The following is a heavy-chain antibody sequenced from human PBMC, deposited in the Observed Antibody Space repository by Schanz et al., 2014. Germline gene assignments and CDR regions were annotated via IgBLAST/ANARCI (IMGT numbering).Heavy chain of an antibody. CDR3: ARAAGPVDY. CDR1: GGSISSGGYT. Sequence: QVQLQESGPGLVKPSQTLSLTCAVSGGSISSGGYTWSWIRQPPGKGLEWIGYIYYSGSTYYNPSLKSRFTISVDTSKNQFSLMLGSVPAADTAVYYCARAAGPVDYWGQGTLVTVSS. J-gene: IGHJ4*02. CDR2: IYYSGST. V-gene: IGHV4-30-4*07. D-gene: IGHD6-13*01.